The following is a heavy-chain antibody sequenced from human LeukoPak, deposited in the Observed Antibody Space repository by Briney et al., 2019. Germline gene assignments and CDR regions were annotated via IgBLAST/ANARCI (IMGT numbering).Heavy chain of an antibody. V-gene: IGHV4-39*07. J-gene: IGHJ4*02. CDR2: IYYSGNT. D-gene: IGHD6-19*01. CDR3: ARERSSGYDY. CDR1: GGSISSSSYY. Sequence: SETRSLTCTVSGGSISSSSYYWGWIRQPPGKGLEWIGTIYYSGNTYYNPSLKSRVTISLDTSKNQFSLKLSSVTAADTAVYYCARERSSGYDYWGQGTLVTVSS.